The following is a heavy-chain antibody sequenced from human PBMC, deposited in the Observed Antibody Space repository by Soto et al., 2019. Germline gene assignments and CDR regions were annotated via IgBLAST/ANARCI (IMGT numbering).Heavy chain of an antibody. Sequence: EVQLVESGGGLVQPGGSLKLSCAASGFTFSGSAMHWVRQASGKGLEWVGRIRSKANSYATAYAASVKGRFIISRDDSKNTAYLQMNSLKTEDTAVYYCTRHRSSSWYGDFDYWGQGTLVTVSS. V-gene: IGHV3-73*02. CDR2: IRSKANSYAT. J-gene: IGHJ4*02. CDR1: GFTFSGSA. D-gene: IGHD6-13*01. CDR3: TRHRSSSWYGDFDY.